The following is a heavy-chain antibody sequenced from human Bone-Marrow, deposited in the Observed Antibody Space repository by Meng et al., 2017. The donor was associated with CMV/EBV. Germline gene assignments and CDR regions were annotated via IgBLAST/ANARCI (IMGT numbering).Heavy chain of an antibody. J-gene: IGHJ6*02. CDR1: GGSVSSGSYY. V-gene: IGHV4-61*01. D-gene: IGHD3-3*01. CDR3: ARDQGLEGYDFWSGSPRYGMDV. Sequence: SETLSLTCTVSGGSVSSGSYYWSWIRQPPGKGLEWIGYIYYSGSTNYNPSLKSRVTISVDTSKNQFSLKLSSVTAADTAVYYCARDQGLEGYDFWSGSPRYGMDVWGQGTTVTVSS. CDR2: IYYSGST.